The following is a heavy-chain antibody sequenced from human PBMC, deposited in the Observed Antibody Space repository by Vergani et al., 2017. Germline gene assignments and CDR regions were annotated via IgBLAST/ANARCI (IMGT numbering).Heavy chain of an antibody. CDR3: ARASRGYYYYYMDV. Sequence: QLQLQESGSGLVKPSQTLSLTCAVSGGSISSGCYSWSWIRQPPGKGLEWIGDIYHSGSTYYNPSLKSRVTISVDRSKNQFALKLSSVTAADTAVYYCARASRGYYYYYMDVWGKGTTVTVSS. CDR2: IYHSGST. CDR1: GGSISSGCYS. V-gene: IGHV4-30-2*01. J-gene: IGHJ6*03.